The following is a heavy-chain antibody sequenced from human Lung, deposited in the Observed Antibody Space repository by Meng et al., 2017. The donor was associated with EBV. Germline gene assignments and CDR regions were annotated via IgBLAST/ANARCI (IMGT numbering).Heavy chain of an antibody. V-gene: IGHV1-2*06. D-gene: IGHD6-19*01. CDR2: INPGSGGA. Sequence: QVQLVQSGYEGKKPGASLKFPCTASGSTLTAYTIYWVRQPPGQGPERMGRINPGSGGAIYSQKFQGRVTLTRDTSTTYMELTSLTSDDTAVYYCARELALSYSSGPLDYWGQGTLVTVSS. CDR3: ARELALSYSSGPLDY. CDR1: GSTLTAYT. J-gene: IGHJ4*02.